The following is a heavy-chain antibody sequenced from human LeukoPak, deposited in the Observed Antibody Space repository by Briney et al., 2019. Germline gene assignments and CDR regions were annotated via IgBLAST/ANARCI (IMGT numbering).Heavy chain of an antibody. D-gene: IGHD3-3*01. Sequence: ASVKVSCKASGYTFTSYAMNWVRQAPGQGLEWMGWINTNTGNPTYAQGFTGRFVFSLDTSVSTAYLQISSLKAEDTAVYYCARVKDQGGYYVFDYWGQGTLVTVSS. CDR3: ARVKDQGGYYVFDY. V-gene: IGHV7-4-1*02. CDR1: GYTFTSYA. J-gene: IGHJ4*02. CDR2: INTNTGNP.